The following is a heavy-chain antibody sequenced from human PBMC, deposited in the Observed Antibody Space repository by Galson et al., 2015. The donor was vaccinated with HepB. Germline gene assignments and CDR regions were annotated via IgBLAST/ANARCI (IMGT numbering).Heavy chain of an antibody. CDR2: ITWNSGRT. D-gene: IGHD3-10*01. J-gene: IGHJ6*03. Sequence: SLRLSCAASGFRFDDYAMHWVRQAPGKGLEWVSGITWNSGRTGYGDSVKGRFTISRDNAKNSLYLQMNSLRAEDTALYYCAKDIGFDHYYHMDVWGKGTTVTVSS. CDR1: GFRFDDYA. CDR3: AKDIGFDHYYHMDV. V-gene: IGHV3-9*01.